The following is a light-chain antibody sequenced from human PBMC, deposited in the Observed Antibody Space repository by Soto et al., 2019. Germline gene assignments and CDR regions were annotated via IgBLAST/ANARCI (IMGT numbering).Light chain of an antibody. CDR2: DAS. CDR1: QSVSSY. Sequence: EIVLTQSPATLSLSPGERATLSCRASQSVSSYLAWYQQKPGQAPRLLIYDASNRATGIPARFSGSGSGTEFTLTISSLEPEDCAVSYCQQRSNWPYTFGQGTKLEIK. CDR3: QQRSNWPYT. J-gene: IGKJ2*01. V-gene: IGKV3-11*01.